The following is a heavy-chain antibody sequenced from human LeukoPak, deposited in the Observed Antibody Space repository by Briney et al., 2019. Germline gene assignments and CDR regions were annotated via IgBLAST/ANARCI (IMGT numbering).Heavy chain of an antibody. CDR1: GFSFSNYW. V-gene: IGHV3-7*01. J-gene: IGHJ4*02. D-gene: IGHD6-13*01. CDR2: ISENGRAK. CDR3: ARGGAAADRKRGIDY. Sequence: GGSLRLSCAASGFSFSNYWMSWVRQAPGKGLEWVASISENGRAKPYVASVRGRFTISRDNTKNSLYLQMNSLRVEDTAVYYCARGGAAADRKRGIDYWGQGTLVTVSS.